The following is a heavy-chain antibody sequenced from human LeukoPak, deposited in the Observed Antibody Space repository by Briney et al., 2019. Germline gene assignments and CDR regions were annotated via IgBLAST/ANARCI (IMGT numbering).Heavy chain of an antibody. Sequence: SGTLSLTCAVYGGSFSGYYWSWIRQPPGKGLEWIGEINHSGSTNYNPSLKGRVTISVDTSKNQFSLKLSSVTAADTAVYYCERSGYFDPYYMDVWGKGTTVTISS. J-gene: IGHJ6*03. CDR1: GGSFSGYY. CDR3: ERSGYFDPYYMDV. V-gene: IGHV4-34*01. D-gene: IGHD3-9*01. CDR2: INHSGST.